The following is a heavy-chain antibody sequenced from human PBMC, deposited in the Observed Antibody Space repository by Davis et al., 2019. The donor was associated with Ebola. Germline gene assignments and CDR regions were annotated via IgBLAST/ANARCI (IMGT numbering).Heavy chain of an antibody. J-gene: IGHJ5*02. V-gene: IGHV6-1*01. D-gene: IGHD6-19*01. CDR3: ARGSGYSSGWYSYWFDP. Sequence: SQTLSLTCAVSGDSVSRNSAAWTWIRQSPSRGLEWLGRTYYRSQWYNDYAVSVKSRITINPDTSKNQFSLQLNSVTPEDTAVYYCARGSGYSSGWYSYWFDPWGQGTLVTVSS. CDR2: TYYRSQWYN. CDR1: GDSVSRNSAA.